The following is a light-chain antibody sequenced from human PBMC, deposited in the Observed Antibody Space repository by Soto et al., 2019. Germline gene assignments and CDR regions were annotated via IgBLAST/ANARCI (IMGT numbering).Light chain of an antibody. Sequence: ETVMTQSPATLSVSPGERPTLYCSDSQRVSSNLAWYQQKPGQAPRLLIYDASTRATGIPARFSGRGSGTEFTLTISSLQSEDFAVDYCQQYNTWPLTFGPGTNVDI. CDR2: DAS. J-gene: IGKJ3*01. CDR1: QRVSSN. CDR3: QQYNTWPLT. V-gene: IGKV3-15*01.